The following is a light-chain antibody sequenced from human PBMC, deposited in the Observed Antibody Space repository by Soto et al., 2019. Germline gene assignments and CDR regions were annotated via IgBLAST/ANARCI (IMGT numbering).Light chain of an antibody. CDR3: QDYGTSAPWT. J-gene: IGKJ1*01. Sequence: VLTQSPGTLSLSPGERTTRSCRASQNIRGNELAWYQQKPGQPPRLLIYRGSSRAPGIPDRFSGRGSGTEFTLTISRLEPEYFAVYYCQDYGTSAPWTFGQGTRVEIK. V-gene: IGKV3-20*01. CDR2: RGS. CDR1: QNIRGNE.